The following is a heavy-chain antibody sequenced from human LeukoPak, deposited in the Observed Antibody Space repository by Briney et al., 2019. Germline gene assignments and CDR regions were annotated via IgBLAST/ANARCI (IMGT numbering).Heavy chain of an antibody. Sequence: GGSLRLSCVASGFTFHSYAMTWVRQALGEGLRWGSSIFVVGRDTHPADSVKGRVTLSRDNSHSTLCLRINSLRAQTTGISFCAKSLMSVVVLSPLDLWGQGALVTVSS. J-gene: IGHJ4*02. V-gene: IGHV3-23*01. CDR2: IFVVGRDT. CDR1: GFTFHSYA. CDR3: AKSLMSVVVLSPLDL. D-gene: IGHD3-22*01.